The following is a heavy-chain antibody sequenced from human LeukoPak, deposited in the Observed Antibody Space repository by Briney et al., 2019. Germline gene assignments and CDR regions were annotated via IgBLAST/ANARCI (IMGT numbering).Heavy chain of an antibody. J-gene: IGHJ6*03. CDR1: GFTFSSYA. CDR3: AKFGYGFYYYYYYMDV. Sequence: GGSLRLSCAASGFTFSSYAKRWVRQAPGKGLEWVSAISGSGGSTYYADSVKGRFTISRDNSKNTLYPQMNSLRAEDTAVYYCAKFGYGFYYYYYYMDVWGKGTTVTVSS. D-gene: IGHD5-18*01. V-gene: IGHV3-23*01. CDR2: ISGSGGST.